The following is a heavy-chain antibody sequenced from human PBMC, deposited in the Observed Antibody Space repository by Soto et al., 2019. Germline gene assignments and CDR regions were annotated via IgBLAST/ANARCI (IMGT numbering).Heavy chain of an antibody. CDR3: AKGRDFFSTSCSFTSRPGFDA. Sequence: GRSLRLSCAASGFTFSSYAMSWVRQAPGKGLEWDSAISGSGGSTYYADSVKGRFTISRAHSKNTLYLQMNSLRAEDTAVYYCAKGRDFFSTSCSFTSRPGFDAWGQGTVVTVSS. D-gene: IGHD2-2*01. J-gene: IGHJ5*02. V-gene: IGHV3-23*01. CDR1: GFTFSSYA. CDR2: ISGSGGST.